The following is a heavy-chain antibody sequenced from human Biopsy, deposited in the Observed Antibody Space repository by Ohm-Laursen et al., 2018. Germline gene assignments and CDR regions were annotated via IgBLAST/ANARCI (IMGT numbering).Heavy chain of an antibody. J-gene: IGHJ2*01. D-gene: IGHD1-26*01. V-gene: IGHV4-4*07. CDR3: ARHAPSYSGSYWRYFDL. CDR2: IYPGGGT. CDR1: GDSIRNYY. Sequence: SDTLSLTCTVSGDSIRNYYWSWIRQAAGKGLEWIGRIYPGGGTIYNPSLKSRVTMSVDTSMNHLSLRLTSVTAADTAVYYCARHAPSYSGSYWRYFDLWGRGTLVTVSS.